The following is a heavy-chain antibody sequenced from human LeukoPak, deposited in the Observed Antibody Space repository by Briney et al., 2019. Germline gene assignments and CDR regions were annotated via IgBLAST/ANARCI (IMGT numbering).Heavy chain of an antibody. J-gene: IGHJ4*02. D-gene: IGHD3-10*01. V-gene: IGHV3-23*01. CDR3: AKGGRDFALFGPKGHLDY. Sequence: PGGSLRLSCAASGFTFSSYAMSWVRQAPGKGLEWVSAISGSGGSTYYADSVKGRFTISRDNSKNTLYLQMNSLRAEDTAVYYCAKGGRDFALFGPKGHLDYWGQGTLVTVSS. CDR1: GFTFSSYA. CDR2: ISGSGGST.